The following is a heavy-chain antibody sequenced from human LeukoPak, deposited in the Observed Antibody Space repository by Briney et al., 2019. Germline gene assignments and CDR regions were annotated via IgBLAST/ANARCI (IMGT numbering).Heavy chain of an antibody. D-gene: IGHD3-16*01. V-gene: IGHV1-2*06. CDR3: AREDVSAYYFDY. CDR2: INPNSGGT. Sequence: GASVTVSCKASGYTFTGDYMHWKRQAPGQGLEWIGRINPNSGGTNYAQKFQGRVTMTRDTSISTAYMELCRLRSDDTAVYYCAREDVSAYYFDYWGQGTLVTVSS. J-gene: IGHJ4*02. CDR1: GYTFTGDY.